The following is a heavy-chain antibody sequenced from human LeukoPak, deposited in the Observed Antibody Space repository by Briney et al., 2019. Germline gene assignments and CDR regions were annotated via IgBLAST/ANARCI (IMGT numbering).Heavy chain of an antibody. Sequence: GGSLRLSCAASGFTFSDYEMNWVRQAPGKGLEWVSYISSSASIIYYSDSVKGRFTISRDNAMNSLYLQMNSLRAEDTAVYYCARGLLWFGEFGFDYWGQGTLVTVSS. CDR1: GFTFSDYE. CDR2: ISSSASII. CDR3: ARGLLWFGEFGFDY. V-gene: IGHV3-48*03. D-gene: IGHD3-10*01. J-gene: IGHJ4*02.